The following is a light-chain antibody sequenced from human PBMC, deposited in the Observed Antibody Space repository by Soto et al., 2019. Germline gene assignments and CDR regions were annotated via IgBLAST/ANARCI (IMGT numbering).Light chain of an antibody. CDR3: CSYAGTKYYV. CDR2: EVA. CDR1: SSDIGRYNY. J-gene: IGLJ1*01. V-gene: IGLV2-14*01. Sequence: QSVLTQPASVSGSPGQSITISCTGTSSDIGRYNYVSWYQQHPGKAPKLLIYEVANRPSGVSYRFSGSKSGNTASLTISGLRADDEADYFCCSYAGTKYYVFGTGTKLTVL.